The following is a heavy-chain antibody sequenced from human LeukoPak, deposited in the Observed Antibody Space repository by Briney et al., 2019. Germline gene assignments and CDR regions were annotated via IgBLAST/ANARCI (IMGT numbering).Heavy chain of an antibody. CDR1: GGTFSSYA. CDR2: IIPIFGTA. CDR3: ARGPYYYGSGSYPSDY. J-gene: IGHJ4*02. D-gene: IGHD3-10*01. V-gene: IGHV1-69*05. Sequence: SVKVSCKASGGTFSSYAISWVRQAPGQGLEWMGGIIPIFGTANYAQKFQGRVTITTDESTSTAYMELSSLRSEDTAVYYCARGPYYYGSGSYPSDYWGQGTLVTVSS.